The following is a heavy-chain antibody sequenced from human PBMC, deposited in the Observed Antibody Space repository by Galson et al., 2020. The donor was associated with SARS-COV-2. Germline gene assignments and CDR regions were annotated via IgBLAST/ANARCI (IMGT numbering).Heavy chain of an antibody. CDR2: IYYSGTT. J-gene: IGHJ4*02. V-gene: IGHV4-39*01. D-gene: IGHD2-15*01. CDR3: ARQYGSTDDC. Sequence: SQTLSLTCTVSGDSISSNSYHWGWIRQPPGKGLEWIGCIYYSGTTYYNPSLKSRVTISVDTSKNQFSLKVNSVTAADTAFYYCARQYGSTDDCWGLGTLVTVSS. CDR1: GDSISSNSYH.